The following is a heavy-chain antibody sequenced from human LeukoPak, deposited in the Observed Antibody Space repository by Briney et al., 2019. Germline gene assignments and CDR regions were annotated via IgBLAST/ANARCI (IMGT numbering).Heavy chain of an antibody. CDR1: GFTFSSYA. CDR3: AKVGGQQLVLIYYYMDV. V-gene: IGHV3-23*01. Sequence: PGGSLRLSCAASGFTFSSYAMSWVRQAPGKGLEWVSAISGSGGSTYYADSVKGRFTISRDNSKNTLYLQMNSLRAEDTAVYYCAKVGGQQLVLIYYYMDVWGKGTTVTVSS. CDR2: ISGSGGST. J-gene: IGHJ6*03. D-gene: IGHD6-13*01.